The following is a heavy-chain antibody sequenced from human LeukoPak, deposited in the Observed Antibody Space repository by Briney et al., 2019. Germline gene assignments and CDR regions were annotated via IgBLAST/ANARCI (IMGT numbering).Heavy chain of an antibody. Sequence: PGASVKVSCKASGGTFSSYAINWVRQAPGQGLEWMGIINPSGGSTSYAQKFQGRVTMTRDTSTSTVYMELSSLRSEDTAVYYCARDKAAALFGGQVSWFDPWGQGTLVTVSS. D-gene: IGHD3-16*01. CDR3: ARDKAAALFGGQVSWFDP. J-gene: IGHJ5*02. CDR1: GGTFSSYA. V-gene: IGHV1-46*01. CDR2: INPSGGST.